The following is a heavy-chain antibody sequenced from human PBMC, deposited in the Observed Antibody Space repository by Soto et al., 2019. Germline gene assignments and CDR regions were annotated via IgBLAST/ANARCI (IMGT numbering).Heavy chain of an antibody. V-gene: IGHV1-69*01. CDR3: ARVTSMVRGVIDNWFDP. D-gene: IGHD3-10*01. J-gene: IGHJ5*02. CDR1: VGTFSSYA. Sequence: QVPLVQSGAEVKKPGSSVTVSCKAYVGTFSSYAIHWVRQAPGQGLEWMGGIIPMYGPAKYAQRFQGRVTITADESTTTVYMELTSLTSQDTAVYYCARVTSMVRGVIDNWFDPWGHGTLVTVSS. CDR2: IIPMYGPA.